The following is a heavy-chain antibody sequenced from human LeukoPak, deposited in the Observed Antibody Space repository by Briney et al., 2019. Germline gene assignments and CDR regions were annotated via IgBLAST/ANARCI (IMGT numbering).Heavy chain of an antibody. CDR1: GYTFTSYD. CDR2: MNPNSGNT. CDR3: ARAGDSSGYYYDAFDI. Sequence: ASVKVSCKASGYTFTSYDINSVRQATGQGLEGVGWMNPNSGNTGYAQKFQGRVTITADKSTSTAYMELSSLRSEDTAVYYCARAGDSSGYYYDAFDIWGQGTMVTVSS. V-gene: IGHV1-8*01. D-gene: IGHD3-22*01. J-gene: IGHJ3*02.